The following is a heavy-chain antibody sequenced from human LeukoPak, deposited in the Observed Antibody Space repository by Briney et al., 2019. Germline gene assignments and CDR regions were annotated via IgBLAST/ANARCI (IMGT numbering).Heavy chain of an antibody. CDR3: AMTRPGEDY. V-gene: IGHV4-39*01. CDR2: IYYSGNT. Sequence: PSETLSLTCTVSGGSISSSTYYWGWIRQPPGKGLEWIGIIYYSGNTHYSPSLKSRVTISVDTSRYQFSLRLSSVTAADTAVYYCAMTRPGEDYWGQGTLVTVSS. D-gene: IGHD3-10*01. CDR1: GGSISSSTYY. J-gene: IGHJ4*02.